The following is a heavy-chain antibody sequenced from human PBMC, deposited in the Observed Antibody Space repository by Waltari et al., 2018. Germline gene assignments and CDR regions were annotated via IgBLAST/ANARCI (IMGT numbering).Heavy chain of an antibody. V-gene: IGHV1-69*10. CDR1: GGTFSSYA. D-gene: IGHD2-15*01. CDR2: IIPILGIA. Sequence: QVQLVQSGAEVKKPGSSVKVSCKASGGTFSSYAISWVRQAPGQGLAWMGGIIPILGIANYAQKFQGRVTITADKSTSTAYMELSSLRSEDTAVYYCARGVVKGGYYFDYWGQGTLVTVSS. J-gene: IGHJ4*02. CDR3: ARGVVKGGYYFDY.